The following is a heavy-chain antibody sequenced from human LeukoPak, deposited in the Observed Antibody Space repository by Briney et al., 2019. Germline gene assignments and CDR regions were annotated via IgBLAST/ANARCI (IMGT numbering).Heavy chain of an antibody. CDR3: AREERGYDSPYFDY. Sequence: GGSLRLSCAASGFTFSSYSMNWVRQAPGKGLEWVSSISSSSSYIYYADSVKGRFTISRDNAKNSLYLQMNSLRAEDTAVYYCAREERGYDSPYFDYWGQGTLVTVSS. J-gene: IGHJ4*02. D-gene: IGHD5-12*01. CDR1: GFTFSSYS. CDR2: ISSSSSYI. V-gene: IGHV3-21*01.